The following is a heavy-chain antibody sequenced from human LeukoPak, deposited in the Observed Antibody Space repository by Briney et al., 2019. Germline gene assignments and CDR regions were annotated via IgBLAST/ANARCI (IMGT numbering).Heavy chain of an antibody. CDR3: AKDLSGSYEFDYFDY. J-gene: IGHJ4*02. CDR2: IKQDGSEK. CDR1: GFTFSSYW. Sequence: GGSLRLSCAASGFTFSSYWMSWVRQAPGKGLEWVANIKQDGSEKYYVDSVKGRFTISRDNAKNSLYLQMNSLRAEDTAVYYCAKDLSGSYEFDYFDYWGQGTLVTVSS. V-gene: IGHV3-7*01. D-gene: IGHD1-26*01.